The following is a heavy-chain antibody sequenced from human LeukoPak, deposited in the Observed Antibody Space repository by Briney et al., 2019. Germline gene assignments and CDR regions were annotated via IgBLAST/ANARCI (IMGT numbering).Heavy chain of an antibody. V-gene: IGHV4-34*01. Sequence: SETLSLTCAVYGGSFSGYYWSWIRQPPGKGLEWIGEINHSGSTNYNPSLKSRVTISVDTSKNQFSLKLSSVTAADAAVYYCARRYCSGGSCYGGFDYWGQGTLVTVSS. CDR2: INHSGST. J-gene: IGHJ4*02. D-gene: IGHD2-15*01. CDR3: ARRYCSGGSCYGGFDY. CDR1: GGSFSGYY.